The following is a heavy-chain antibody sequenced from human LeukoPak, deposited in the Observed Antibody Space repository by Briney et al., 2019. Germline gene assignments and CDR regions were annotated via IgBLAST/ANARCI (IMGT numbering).Heavy chain of an antibody. CDR1: GFTFSSYS. CDR2: ISSSSSYI. J-gene: IGHJ4*02. CDR3: AREFSSSEDNARKGGAVAGTSGY. V-gene: IGHV3-21*01. D-gene: IGHD6-19*01. Sequence: GGSLRLSCAASGFTFSSYSMNWVRQAPGKGLEWVSSISSSSSYIYYADSVKGRFTISRDNAKNSLYLQMNSLRAEDAAVYYCAREFSSSEDNARKGGAVAGTSGYWGQGTLVIVSS.